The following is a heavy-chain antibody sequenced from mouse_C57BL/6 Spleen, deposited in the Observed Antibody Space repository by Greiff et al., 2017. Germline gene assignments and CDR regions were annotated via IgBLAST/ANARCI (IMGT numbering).Heavy chain of an antibody. CDR3: ARGPYYYGSSPLFDY. Sequence: QVQLQQPGAELVRPGSSVKLSCKASGYTFTSYWMHWVKPRPIQGLEGIGNIDPSDSETHYNQKFKDKATLTVDKSSSTAYMQLSSLTSEDSAVYYCARGPYYYGSSPLFDYWGQGTTLTVSS. J-gene: IGHJ2*01. CDR1: GYTFTSYW. V-gene: IGHV1-52*01. D-gene: IGHD1-1*01. CDR2: IDPSDSET.